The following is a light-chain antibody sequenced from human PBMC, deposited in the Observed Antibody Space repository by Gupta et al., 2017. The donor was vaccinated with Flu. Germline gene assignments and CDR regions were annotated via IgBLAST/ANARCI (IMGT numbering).Light chain of an antibody. J-gene: IGKJ2*01. CDR2: DAS. Sequence: EIVLTQSPATLSLSPGESATLACRASRSVNSYLAWYQQTPGQAPRLHIDDASNRATGNPARFSGSGSGTDFTLTSSSPEPEEVEVYYWQGRSNYTFGQGTKLEIK. V-gene: IGKV3-11*01. CDR3: QGRSNYT. CDR1: RSVNSY.